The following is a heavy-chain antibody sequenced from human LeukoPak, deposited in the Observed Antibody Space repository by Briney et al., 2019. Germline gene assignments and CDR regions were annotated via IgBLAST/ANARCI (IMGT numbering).Heavy chain of an antibody. J-gene: IGHJ4*02. CDR1: GGSFSGYY. CDR3: ARGGGSSWYGDPFVY. Sequence: TSETLSLTCAVYGGSFSGYYWSWIRQPPGKGLEWIGEINHSGSTSYNPSLKSRVTISVDTSKNQFSLKLSSVTAADTAVYYCARGGGSSWYGDPFVYWGQGTLVTVSS. D-gene: IGHD6-13*01. V-gene: IGHV4-34*01. CDR2: INHSGST.